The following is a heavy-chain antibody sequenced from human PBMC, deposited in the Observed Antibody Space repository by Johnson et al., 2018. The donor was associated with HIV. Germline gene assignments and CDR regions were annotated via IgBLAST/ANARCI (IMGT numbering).Heavy chain of an antibody. CDR3: VRAVYSSSSSCAFDM. CDR2: IYSGGST. D-gene: IGHD6-6*01. CDR1: GFTVSSNY. J-gene: IGHJ3*02. Sequence: VQLLESGGGLVKPGGSLRLSCAASGFTVSSNYMSWVRQAPGKGLEWVSAIYSGGSTYYTDSVKGRFTVSRDNAKNTLYLEMNSLRAEDTAVYYCVRAVYSSSSSCAFDMWGQGTMVTVSS. V-gene: IGHV3-66*01.